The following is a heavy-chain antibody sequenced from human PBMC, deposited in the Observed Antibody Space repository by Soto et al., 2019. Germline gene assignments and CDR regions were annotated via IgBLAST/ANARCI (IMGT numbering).Heavy chain of an antibody. V-gene: IGHV4-30-4*01. Sequence: SETLSLTCTVSCGSISSGDYYWSWIRQPPGKGLEWIGYIYYSGSTYYNPSLKSRVTISVVMSKNQFSLKLSSVTAADTAVYYCARDAYSKEGPVDVWGQGTTVTVSS. D-gene: IGHD4-4*01. J-gene: IGHJ6*02. CDR2: IYYSGST. CDR3: ARDAYSKEGPVDV. CDR1: CGSISSGDYY.